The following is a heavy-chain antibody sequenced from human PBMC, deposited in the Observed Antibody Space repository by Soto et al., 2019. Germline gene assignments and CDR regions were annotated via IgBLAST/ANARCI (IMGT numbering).Heavy chain of an antibody. CDR3: ARDQYGDNWYFDL. D-gene: IGHD4-17*01. Sequence: QVQLQESGPGLVKPSQTLSLTCTVSGGSISSGGYYWSWIRQHPGKGLEWIGYIYYSGSTYYNPSLKSRVTTSVDTSKNQFSLKLSSVTAADTAVYYCARDQYGDNWYFDLWGRGTLVTVSS. CDR2: IYYSGST. V-gene: IGHV4-31*03. J-gene: IGHJ2*01. CDR1: GGSISSGGYY.